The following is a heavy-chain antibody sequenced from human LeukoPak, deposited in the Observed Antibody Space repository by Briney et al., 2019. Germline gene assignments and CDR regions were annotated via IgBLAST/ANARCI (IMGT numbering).Heavy chain of an antibody. CDR1: GGSISSYY. J-gene: IGHJ4*02. V-gene: IGHV4-59*01. Sequence: SETLSLTCTVSGGSISSYYWSWIRQPPGKGLEWIGHIYYSGSTNYNPSLKSRVTISLDTSKNQFSLKLSSVSAADTAVYYCAREPRTAAGTFDYWGQGTLVTVSS. D-gene: IGHD6-13*01. CDR2: IYYSGST. CDR3: AREPRTAAGTFDY.